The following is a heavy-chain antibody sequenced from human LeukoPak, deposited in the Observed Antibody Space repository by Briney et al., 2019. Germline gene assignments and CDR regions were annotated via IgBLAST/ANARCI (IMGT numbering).Heavy chain of an antibody. D-gene: IGHD1-26*01. J-gene: IGHJ4*02. Sequence: SETPSLTCTMSGGSFSSDYWNWIRQPPGKGLEWIGYIFHSGTTNYNPSLKSRVTISVDTSKNHCSLGLSSVTAADTAVYYCARGDPVGLFDDWGQGILVTVSS. V-gene: IGHV4-59*01. CDR2: IFHSGTT. CDR3: ARGDPVGLFDD. CDR1: GGSFSSDY.